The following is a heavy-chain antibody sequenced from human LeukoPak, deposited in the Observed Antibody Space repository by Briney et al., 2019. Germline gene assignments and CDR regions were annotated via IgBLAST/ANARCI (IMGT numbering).Heavy chain of an antibody. CDR3: ARERLREGGGNYFDF. CDR1: GGTFSSYA. V-gene: IGHV1-69*05. Sequence: PVKVSCKASGGTFSSYAISWVRQAPGQGLEWMGRIIPIFGTANYAQKFQGRVTITTDESTSTAYMELSSLRSEDTAVYYCARERLREGGGNYFDFWGQGTLVTVSS. J-gene: IGHJ4*02. CDR2: IIPIFGTA. D-gene: IGHD2-15*01.